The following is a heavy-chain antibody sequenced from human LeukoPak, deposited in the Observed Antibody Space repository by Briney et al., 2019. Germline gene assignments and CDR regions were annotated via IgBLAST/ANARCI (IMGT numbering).Heavy chain of an antibody. CDR2: IYHSGST. CDR3: ARHRSGWLQSSFDY. Sequence: SGTLSLTCAVSGGSISSSNWWSWVRQPPGQGLEWIGEIYHSGSTNYNPSLKSRVTISVDTSKNQFSLKLSSVTAADTAVYYCARHRSGWLQSSFDYWGQGTLVTVSS. V-gene: IGHV4-4*02. J-gene: IGHJ4*02. D-gene: IGHD5-24*01. CDR1: GGSISSSNW.